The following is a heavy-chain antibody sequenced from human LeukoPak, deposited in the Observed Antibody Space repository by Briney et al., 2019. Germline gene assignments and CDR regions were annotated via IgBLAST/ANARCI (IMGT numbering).Heavy chain of an antibody. CDR3: ASQLRYFDWSPGY. CDR1: GGTFSSYA. CDR2: IIPIFGTA. Sequence: SVKVSCKASGGTFSSYAISRVRQAPGQGLEWMGGIIPIFGTANYAQKFQGRVTITTDESTSTAYMELSSLRSEDTAVYYCASQLRYFDWSPGYWGQGTLVTVSS. J-gene: IGHJ4*02. D-gene: IGHD3-9*01. V-gene: IGHV1-69*05.